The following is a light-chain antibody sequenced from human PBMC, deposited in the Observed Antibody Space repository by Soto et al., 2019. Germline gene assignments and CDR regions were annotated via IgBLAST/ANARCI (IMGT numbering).Light chain of an antibody. CDR2: EVS. Sequence: QSALTQPASVSGSPGQSITFFCTGTSSDIGGYNYVSWYQQHPGKAPTLMICEVSNRPSGGSDRFSGSKSGNTASLTISGLQAEDEADYYCTSYTSSTTNYVFGTGTKVTVL. J-gene: IGLJ1*01. V-gene: IGLV2-14*01. CDR1: SSDIGGYNY. CDR3: TSYTSSTTNYV.